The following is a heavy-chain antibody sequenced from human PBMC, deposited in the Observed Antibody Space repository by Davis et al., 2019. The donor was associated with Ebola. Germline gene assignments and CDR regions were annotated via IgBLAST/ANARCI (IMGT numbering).Heavy chain of an antibody. D-gene: IGHD6-19*01. J-gene: IGHJ5*02. CDR1: GFTFGSYG. V-gene: IGHV3-30*02. CDR2: IRWNGVNS. CDR3: AKDKVSVAGTYNWFDP. Sequence: GESLKISCVASGFTFGSYGMHWVRRGPGKGLEWIGFIRWNGVNSYYSDPVKGRFTISRDNSKNTIYLQMNNLRAEDTALYYCAKDKVSVAGTYNWFDPWGQGIMVTVSS.